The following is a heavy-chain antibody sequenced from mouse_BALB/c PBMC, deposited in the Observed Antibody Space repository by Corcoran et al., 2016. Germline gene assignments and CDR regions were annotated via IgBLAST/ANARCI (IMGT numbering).Heavy chain of an antibody. CDR2: IYWDDDN. V-gene: IGHV8-12*01. CDR3: ARRVYDGYWYFDV. J-gene: IGHJ1*01. Sequence: QVTLKESGPGILQPSQTLSLTCSFSGFSLSTSGMGVSWIRQPSGKGLEWLAHIYWDDDNRYNPSLKSRLTISKDTSSNQVFLKITSVDTADTATYYCARRVYDGYWYFDVCGAGTTVTVSS. D-gene: IGHD2-3*01. CDR1: GFSLSTSGMG.